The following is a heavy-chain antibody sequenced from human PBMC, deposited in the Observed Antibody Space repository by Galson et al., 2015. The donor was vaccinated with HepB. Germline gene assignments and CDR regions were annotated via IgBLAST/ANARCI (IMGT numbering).Heavy chain of an antibody. J-gene: IGHJ5*02. CDR1: GGTFSSYA. V-gene: IGHV1-69*13. D-gene: IGHD4-17*01. CDR3: ARGGRPGATTGGSNWFDP. Sequence: SVKVSCKASGGTFSSYAISWVRQAPGQGLEWMGGIIPIFGTANYAQKFQGRVTITADGSTSTAYMELSSLRSEDTAVYYCARGGRPGATTGGSNWFDPWGQGTLVTVSS. CDR2: IIPIFGTA.